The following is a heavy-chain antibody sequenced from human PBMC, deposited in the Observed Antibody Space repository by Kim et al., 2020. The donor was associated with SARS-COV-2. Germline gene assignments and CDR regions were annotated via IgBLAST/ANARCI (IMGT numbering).Heavy chain of an antibody. V-gene: IGHV3-21*04. D-gene: IGHD6-13*01. J-gene: IGHJ6*02. Sequence: GGSLRLSCAASGFTFSSYSMNWVRQAPGKGLEWVSSISSSSSYIYYADSVKGRFTISRDNAKNSLYLQMNSLRAEDSAVYYCARDPPVWGSSRIDYYYYGMDVWGQGTTVTVSS. CDR1: GFTFSSYS. CDR2: ISSSSSYI. CDR3: ARDPPVWGSSRIDYYYYGMDV.